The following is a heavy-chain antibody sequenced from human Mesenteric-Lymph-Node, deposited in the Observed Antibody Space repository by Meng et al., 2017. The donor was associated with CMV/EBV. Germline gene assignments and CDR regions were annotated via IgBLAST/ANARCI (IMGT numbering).Heavy chain of an antibody. CDR2: VYHSGSP. D-gene: IGHD4-17*01. V-gene: IGHV4-59*11. Sequence: SETLSLTCIVSGGSISSHYWNWVRQTPGKGLEWIGYVYHSGSPKYNPSLKSRVTISLDTSKNQVSLRLSSVTAADTAVYFCASFGDGTTADYWGQGTLVTVSS. J-gene: IGHJ4*02. CDR1: GGSISSHY. CDR3: ASFGDGTTADY.